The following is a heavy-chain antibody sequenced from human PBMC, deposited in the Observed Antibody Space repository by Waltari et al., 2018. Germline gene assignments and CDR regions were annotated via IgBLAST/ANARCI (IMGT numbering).Heavy chain of an antibody. CDR1: GGSFSGYY. V-gene: IGHV4-34*01. Sequence: QVQLQQWGAGLLKPSETLSLTCAVYGGSFSGYYWSWIRQPPGKGLEWIGACNHTVATGDHPSLKRRITISVDTFKNQFSLKLSSVTAADTTVYYCARGGSSSAGGFDYWGQGTLVTVSS. CDR2: CNHTVAT. J-gene: IGHJ4*02. CDR3: ARGGSSSAGGFDY. D-gene: IGHD6-6*01.